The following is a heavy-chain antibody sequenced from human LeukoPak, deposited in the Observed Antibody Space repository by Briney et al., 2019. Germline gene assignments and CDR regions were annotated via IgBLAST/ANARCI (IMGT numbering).Heavy chain of an antibody. CDR3: ARGAWAARPFDAFDI. CDR2: ISSNGGST. V-gene: IGHV3-64*01. J-gene: IGHJ3*02. CDR1: GFTFSSYA. D-gene: IGHD6-6*01. Sequence: GGSLRLSCAASGFTFSSYAMHWVRQAPGKGLEYVSAISSNGGSTYYANSVKGRFTISRDNSKNTLYLQMGSLRAEDMAVYYCARGAWAARPFDAFDIWGQGTMVTVSS.